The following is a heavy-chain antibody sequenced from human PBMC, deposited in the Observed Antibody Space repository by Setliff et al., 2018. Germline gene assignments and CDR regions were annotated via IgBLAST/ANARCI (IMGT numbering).Heavy chain of an antibody. CDR2: IQHDGSST. J-gene: IGHJ4*02. Sequence: GGSLRLSCAASGFRFSTSDMHWVRQAPGKGLEWVSFIQHDGSSTNYADSVKGRFTVSRDNSKNTLYLQMNSLRAEDTAFYYCARGRHHDTLSGYIDFLGQGTPVTVSS. V-gene: IGHV3-30*02. D-gene: IGHD3-9*01. CDR3: ARGRHHDTLSGYIDF. CDR1: GFRFSTSD.